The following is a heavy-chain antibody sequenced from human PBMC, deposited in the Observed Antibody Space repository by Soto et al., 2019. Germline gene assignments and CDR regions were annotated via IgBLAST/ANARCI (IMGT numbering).Heavy chain of an antibody. CDR1: GFTFSIYA. J-gene: IGHJ4*02. Sequence: QVQLVESGGGVVQPGRSLRVSCAASGFTFSIYAMHWVRQAPGTGLEWVAVISYDGTKTYYADSVKGRFTISRDNSKNWVSLQMNSLIDVDTAVYYCENVLGTRRQWLIYPLDYWGQGTLVTVS. V-gene: IGHV3-30*03. CDR2: ISYDGTKT. D-gene: IGHD6-19*01. CDR3: ENVLGTRRQWLIYPLDY.